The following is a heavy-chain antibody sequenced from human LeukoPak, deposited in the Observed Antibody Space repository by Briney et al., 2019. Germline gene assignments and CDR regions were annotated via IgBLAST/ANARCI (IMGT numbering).Heavy chain of an antibody. Sequence: GGSLRLSCTASGFTFGDYAMSWFRQAPGKGLGGGGFIRSKAYGGATEYAASVKGRFTISRDDSKSIAYLQMNSLKTEDTAVYYCTSELAGYCSSTSCSGPGYYYMDVWGKGTTVTVSS. CDR2: IRSKAYGGAT. CDR1: GFTFGDYA. J-gene: IGHJ6*03. CDR3: TSELAGYCSSTSCSGPGYYYMDV. V-gene: IGHV3-49*03. D-gene: IGHD2-2*01.